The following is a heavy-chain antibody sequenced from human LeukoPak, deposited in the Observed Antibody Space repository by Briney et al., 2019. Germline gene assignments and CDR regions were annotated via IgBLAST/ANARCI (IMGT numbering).Heavy chain of an antibody. J-gene: IGHJ4*02. Sequence: ASVKVSCKASGGTFSSYAISWVRQAPGQGLEWMGGIIPIFGTANYAQKFQGRVTITAGESTSTAYMELSSLRSEDTAVYYCARVVLGGFDYWGQGTLVTVSS. V-gene: IGHV1-69*13. CDR1: GGTFSSYA. CDR3: ARVVLGGFDY. CDR2: IIPIFGTA. D-gene: IGHD3-10*01.